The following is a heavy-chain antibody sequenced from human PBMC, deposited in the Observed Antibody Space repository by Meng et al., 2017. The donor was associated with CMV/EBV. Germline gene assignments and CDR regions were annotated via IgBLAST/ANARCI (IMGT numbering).Heavy chain of an antibody. CDR2: IKSKTDGGTT. CDR3: ARDRLGMDV. CDR1: GFTFSNAW. J-gene: IGHJ6*02. V-gene: IGHV3-15*05. D-gene: IGHD6-19*01. Sequence: SCAASGFTFSNAWMSWVRQAPGKGLEWVGRIKSKTDGGTTDYAAPVKGRFTISRDNAKKSLYLQMNSLRAEDTALYYCARDRLGMDVWGQGTTVTVSS.